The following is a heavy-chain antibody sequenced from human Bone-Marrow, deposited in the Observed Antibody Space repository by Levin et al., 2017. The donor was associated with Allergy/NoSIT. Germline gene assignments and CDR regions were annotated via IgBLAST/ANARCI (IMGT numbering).Heavy chain of an antibody. CDR3: ARGRPLFGDYGSAWFES. V-gene: IGHV4-31*03. J-gene: IGHJ5*01. CDR2: ISHSGDT. CDR1: RGSINSGRYY. D-gene: IGHD4-17*01. Sequence: SQTLSLTCSVSRGSINSGRYYWTWIRQHPGKGLEWVGYISHSGDTDYNPSLKTRLHISMDTSQNQFSLRMSSLTTADSAVYFCARGRPLFGDYGSAWFESWGQGTLVSVSS.